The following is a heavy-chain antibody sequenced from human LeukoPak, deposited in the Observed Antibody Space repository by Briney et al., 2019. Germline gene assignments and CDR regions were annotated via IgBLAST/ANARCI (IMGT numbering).Heavy chain of an antibody. CDR1: GFTFSSYV. Sequence: GGSLRLSCAASGFTFSSYVMSWVRQAPGKGLEWVSAISGSGGSTYYADSVKGRFTISRDNSKNTLYLQMNSLRAEDTAVYYCAKGRFSPSYYFDYWGQGTLVTVSS. CDR2: ISGSGGST. V-gene: IGHV3-23*01. CDR3: AKGRFSPSYYFDY. J-gene: IGHJ4*02. D-gene: IGHD3-3*01.